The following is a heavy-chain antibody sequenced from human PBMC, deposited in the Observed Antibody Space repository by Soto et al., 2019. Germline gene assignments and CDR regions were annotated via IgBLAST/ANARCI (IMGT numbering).Heavy chain of an antibody. J-gene: IGHJ4*02. CDR2: LYWRGTP. D-gene: IGHD2-15*01. CDR1: GFSCNDSGAA. CDR3: INRGEGRRHFDY. V-gene: IGHV2-5*05. Sequence: QITLQESGPSVVQPTQTLTLTCSFSGFSCNDSGAAVCSFRLTPSKALEWLGLLYWRGTPRYGPSLDTRVPITKDSPNQQVVLRLSNKAPVDTVTYCCINRGEGRRHFDYWGQGALVTVSS.